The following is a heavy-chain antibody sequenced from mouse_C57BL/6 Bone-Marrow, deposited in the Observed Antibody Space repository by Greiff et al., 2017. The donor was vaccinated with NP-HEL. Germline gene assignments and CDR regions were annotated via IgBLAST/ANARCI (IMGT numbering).Heavy chain of an antibody. CDR2: INPSSGYT. D-gene: IGHD3-3*01. CDR3: ARGRDSPWFAY. CDR1: GYTFTSYW. V-gene: IGHV1-7*01. J-gene: IGHJ3*01. Sequence: LVESGAELAKPGASVKLSCKASGYTFTSYWMHWVKQRPGQGLEWIGYINPSSGYTKYNQKLWAKATLTADKSYSIAYMQLSSLTYEDSAVYDCARGRDSPWFAYWGQGTLVTVSA.